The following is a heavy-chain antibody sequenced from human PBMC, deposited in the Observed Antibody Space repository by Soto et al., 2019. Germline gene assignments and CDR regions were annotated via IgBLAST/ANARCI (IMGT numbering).Heavy chain of an antibody. Sequence: QVQLVQSGAEVKKPGSSVKVSCKASGGTFSSYAISWVRQAPGQGLEWMGGIIPIFGTANYAQKFQGRVTITADESTSTAYMELSSLRSEDTAVYYCARETTAPLNESRSVGYYGMDVWGQGTTVTVSS. CDR1: GGTFSSYA. V-gene: IGHV1-69*12. CDR2: IIPIFGTA. CDR3: ARETTAPLNESRSVGYYGMDV. J-gene: IGHJ6*02. D-gene: IGHD4-17*01.